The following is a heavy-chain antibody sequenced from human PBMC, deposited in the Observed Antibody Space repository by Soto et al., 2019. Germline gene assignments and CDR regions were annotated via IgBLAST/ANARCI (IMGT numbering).Heavy chain of an antibody. D-gene: IGHD3-22*01. CDR2: IIPVFGLV. V-gene: IGHV1-69*01. Sequence: QVHLLLQSGAEVKKPGSSEKVSCKAAGGTPSNSAISWVRQAPGQGLEWMGGIIPVFGLVKYAQNFQGRVTITADETTNTAYMELSSLRPEDTAVDYCAGGRIVVVGSRAYYGMDVWGQGTTVTVSS. J-gene: IGHJ6*02. CDR1: GGTPSNSA. CDR3: AGGRIVVVGSRAYYGMDV.